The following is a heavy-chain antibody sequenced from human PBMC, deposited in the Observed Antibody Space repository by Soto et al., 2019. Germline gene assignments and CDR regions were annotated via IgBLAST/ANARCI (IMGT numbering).Heavy chain of an antibody. D-gene: IGHD1-26*01. V-gene: IGHV1-18*01. CDR1: GYTFTSYG. CDR3: ARDEVTGVGGDAFDI. J-gene: IGHJ3*02. Sequence: VASVKVSCKASGYTFTSYGISWVRQAPGQGLEWMGWISAYNGNTNYAQKLQGRVTMTTDTSTSTAYMELRSLRSDDTAVYYCARDEVTGVGGDAFDIWGQGTMVTVSS. CDR2: ISAYNGNT.